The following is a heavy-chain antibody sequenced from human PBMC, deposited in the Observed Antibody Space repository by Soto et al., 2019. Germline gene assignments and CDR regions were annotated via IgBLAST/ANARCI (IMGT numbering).Heavy chain of an antibody. CDR1: GFDFSTHA. J-gene: IGHJ4*02. D-gene: IGHD4-17*01. CDR3: AKGFDYGDTKHIDH. Sequence: PGGSLGLSCAASGFDFSTHALSWVRQAPGEGLEWLSSITNTAFTTHYADSVKGRFTISRENSRNTLHLQINNLRVDDTALYYCAKGFDYGDTKHIDHWGQGTLVTVSS. CDR2: ITNTAFTT. V-gene: IGHV3-23*01.